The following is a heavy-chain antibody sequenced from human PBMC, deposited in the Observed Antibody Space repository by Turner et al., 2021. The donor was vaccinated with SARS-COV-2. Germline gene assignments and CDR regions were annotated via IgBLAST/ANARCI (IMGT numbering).Heavy chain of an antibody. Sequence: QLQLQESCPGLVKALETLSLTCPVSVVPIGSSRYYWGWIRQPPGKGLEWIGSINYSGRTYYKSSLKSRVTISVDTSKNQISLKLSTVTAADTAKYYCARHDSRITNIIVVPRNWFDPWGQGTLVTVSS. D-gene: IGHD3-22*01. J-gene: IGHJ5*02. CDR1: VVPIGSSRYY. CDR3: ARHDSRITNIIVVPRNWFDP. V-gene: IGHV4-39*01. CDR2: INYSGRT.